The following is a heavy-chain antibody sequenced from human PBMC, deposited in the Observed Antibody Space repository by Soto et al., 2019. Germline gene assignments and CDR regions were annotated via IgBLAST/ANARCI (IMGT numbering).Heavy chain of an antibody. D-gene: IGHD1-26*01. J-gene: IGHJ5*02. CDR3: ARAVGELPSRGWFDP. Sequence: SETLSLTCAVSGYSISSGYYWGWIRQPPGKGLEWIGSIYHSGRTYYNPSLKSRGTISVDTSKNQFSLKLSSVTAAHTAVYSSARAVGELPSRGWFDPCGQGTLVTVSS. CDR1: GYSISSGYY. CDR2: IYHSGRT. V-gene: IGHV4-38-2*01.